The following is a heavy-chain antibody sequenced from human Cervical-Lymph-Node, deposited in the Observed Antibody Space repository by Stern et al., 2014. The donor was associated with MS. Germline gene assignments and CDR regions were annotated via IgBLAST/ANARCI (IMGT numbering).Heavy chain of an antibody. CDR3: ARAVNAHNWFDP. V-gene: IGHV1-3*01. CDR2: INAGNGNT. D-gene: IGHD4-17*01. Sequence: QDQLVPSGAEVKKPGASVKVSCKASGYTFTSYAMHWVRQAPGQRLEWMGWINAGNGNTKYSQKFQGRVTITRDTSASTAYMELSSLRSEDTAVYYCARAVNAHNWFDPWGQGTLVTVSS. J-gene: IGHJ5*02. CDR1: GYTFTSYA.